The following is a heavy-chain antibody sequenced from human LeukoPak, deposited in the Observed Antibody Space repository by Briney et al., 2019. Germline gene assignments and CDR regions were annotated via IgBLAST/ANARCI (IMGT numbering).Heavy chain of an antibody. CDR1: GFTFSSYS. CDR2: ISSSGSTI. V-gene: IGHV3-48*04. Sequence: PGGSLRLSCAASGFTFSSYSMNWVRQAPGKGLEWVSYISSSGSTIYYADSVKGRFTISRDNAKNSLYLQMNSLRAEDTAVYYCAGGSGYCADYWGQGTLVTVSS. CDR3: AGGSGYCADY. D-gene: IGHD3-22*01. J-gene: IGHJ4*02.